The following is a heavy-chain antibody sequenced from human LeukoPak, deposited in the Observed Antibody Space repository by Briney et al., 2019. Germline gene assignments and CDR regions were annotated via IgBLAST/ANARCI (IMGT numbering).Heavy chain of an antibody. CDR3: ARGGSSSGLDY. CDR1: GFIFSNYA. CDR2: ITSNGGST. V-gene: IGHV3-64*01. Sequence: PGGSLRLSCAASGFIFSNYAMHWVRQAPGKGLEYVSAITSNGGSTYYANSLKGRFTVSRDNSKNMLYLQVGSLRTEDMAVYYCARGGSSSGLDYWGQGTLVTVSS. D-gene: IGHD6-6*01. J-gene: IGHJ4*02.